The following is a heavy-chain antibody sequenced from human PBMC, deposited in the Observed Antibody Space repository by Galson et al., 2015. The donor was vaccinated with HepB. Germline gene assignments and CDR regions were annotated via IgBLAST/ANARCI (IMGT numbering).Heavy chain of an antibody. J-gene: IGHJ6*03. Sequence: TLSLTCTVSGGSISTGSYYWSWIRQPAGKGLEWIGRIYTSGSTNYNPSLRSRVSMCIDTSKNQFSPKLSSVTAADTAVYYCARDASVLVPAAVSDYYYMDVWGKGTTVTVSS. CDR3: ARDASVLVPAAVSDYYYMDV. D-gene: IGHD2-2*01. V-gene: IGHV4-61*02. CDR1: GGSISTGSYY. CDR2: IYTSGST.